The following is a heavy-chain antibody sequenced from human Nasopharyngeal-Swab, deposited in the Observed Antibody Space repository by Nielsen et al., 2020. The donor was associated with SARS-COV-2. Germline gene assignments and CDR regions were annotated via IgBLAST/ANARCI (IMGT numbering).Heavy chain of an antibody. CDR2: INPNGGST. Sequence: ASVKVSCKASGYTFTSYYMHWVRQAPGQGLEWMGIINPNGGSTSYAQKFQGRVTMTRDTSTSTVYMELSSLRSEDTAVYYCAREPGDGVSWFDPWGQGTLVTVSS. CDR3: AREPGDGVSWFDP. CDR1: GYTFTSYY. D-gene: IGHD3-10*01. J-gene: IGHJ5*02. V-gene: IGHV1-46*01.